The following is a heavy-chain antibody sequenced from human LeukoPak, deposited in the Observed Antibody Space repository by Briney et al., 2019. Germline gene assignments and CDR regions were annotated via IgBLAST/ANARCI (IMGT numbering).Heavy chain of an antibody. CDR2: ISAYNGNT. Sequence: ASVKVSCKASGYTFTSYSISWVRQAPGQGLEWMGWISAYNGNTNYVQKLQGRVTMTTDTSTSTAYMELRSLRSDDTAVYYCARDGDGLRYFDWLLSPYYYYGMDVWGQGTTVTVSS. CDR1: GYTFTSYS. D-gene: IGHD3-9*01. V-gene: IGHV1-18*01. CDR3: ARDGDGLRYFDWLLSPYYYYGMDV. J-gene: IGHJ6*02.